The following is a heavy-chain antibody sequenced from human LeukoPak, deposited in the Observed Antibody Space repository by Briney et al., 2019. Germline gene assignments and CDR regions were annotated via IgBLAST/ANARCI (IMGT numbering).Heavy chain of an antibody. CDR3: GRGLTSSDY. CDR2: ISSSSSYI. V-gene: IGHV3-21*01. CDR1: GFTFSSYS. D-gene: IGHD4/OR15-4a*01. J-gene: IGHJ4*02. Sequence: NPGGSLRLSCAASGFTFSSYSMNWVRQAPGKGLEWVSSISSSSSYIYYADSVKGRFTISRDNAKNSLFLQMDSLRDEDTAVYYCGRGLTSSDYWGQGTLVTVSS.